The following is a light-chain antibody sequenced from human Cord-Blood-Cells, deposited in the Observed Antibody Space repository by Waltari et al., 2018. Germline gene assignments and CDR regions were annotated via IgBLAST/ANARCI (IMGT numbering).Light chain of an antibody. CDR1: RRAVGGYNS. CDR3: SSYTSSSSYV. Sequence: QPALPQPASVSGPPGQSIPIYCTGTRRAVGGYNSVSWYQQHPGKAPKLMIYDVSNRPSGVSNRFSGSKSGNTASLTISGLQAEDEADYYCSSYTSSSSYVFGTGTKVTVL. V-gene: IGLV2-14*03. CDR2: DVS. J-gene: IGLJ1*01.